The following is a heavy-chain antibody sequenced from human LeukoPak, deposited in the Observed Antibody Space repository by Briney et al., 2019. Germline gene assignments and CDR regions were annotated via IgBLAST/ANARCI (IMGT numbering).Heavy chain of an antibody. CDR2: ISGSGGST. V-gene: IGHV3-23*01. CDR1: GFTFSSYA. CDR3: AKGALYYYDSSGYYYLDY. D-gene: IGHD3-22*01. J-gene: IGHJ4*02. Sequence: GGSLRLSCAASGFTFSSYAMSWVRQAPGKGLEWVSAISGSGGSTYYADSVKGRFTISRDNSKNTLYLQMNSLRAEDTAVYYCAKGALYYYDSSGYYYLDYWGQGTLVTVSS.